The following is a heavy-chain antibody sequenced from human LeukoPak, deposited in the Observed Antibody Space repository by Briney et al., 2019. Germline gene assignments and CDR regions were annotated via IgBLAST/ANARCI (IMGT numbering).Heavy chain of an antibody. D-gene: IGHD3-10*01. CDR3: ARGPYGSGSYYKFDY. V-gene: IGHV1-18*01. Sequence: GASVKVSCKASGYTFTSYGIGWGRQAPGQGLEWMGWISAYNGNTNYAQKLQGRVTMTTDTSTSTAYMELRSLRSDDTAVYYCARGPYGSGSYYKFDYWGQGTLVTVSS. J-gene: IGHJ4*02. CDR2: ISAYNGNT. CDR1: GYTFTSYG.